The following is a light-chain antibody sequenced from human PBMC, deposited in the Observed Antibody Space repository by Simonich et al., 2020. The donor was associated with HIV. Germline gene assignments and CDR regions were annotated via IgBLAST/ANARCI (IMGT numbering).Light chain of an antibody. J-gene: IGLJ2*01. Sequence: QSALTQPASVSGSPGQSITISCTGTSSDVGGHTYVSWYQQHPGKAPKLMIYDVTTRPSGVSNRLSGSKSGNTASLTISGLQAEDEAYDYCSSYTSSSTSHVIFGGGTKLTVL. CDR2: DVT. CDR3: SSYTSSSTSHVI. V-gene: IGLV2-14*03. CDR1: SSDVGGHTY.